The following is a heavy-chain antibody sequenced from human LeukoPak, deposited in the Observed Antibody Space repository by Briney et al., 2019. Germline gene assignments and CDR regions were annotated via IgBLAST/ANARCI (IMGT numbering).Heavy chain of an antibody. CDR1: GFSFSTYS. CDR3: ARWYSSGWYSDY. V-gene: IGHV3-21*06. J-gene: IGHJ4*02. D-gene: IGHD6-19*01. Sequence: GGSLRLSCAASGFSFSTYSMIWVRQAPGKGLEWVSSVSGASEYIYYADSVRGRFTISRDNAKNTVYLQMNSLRAEDTAVYYCARWYSSGWYSDYWGQGTLVTVSS. CDR2: VSGASEYI.